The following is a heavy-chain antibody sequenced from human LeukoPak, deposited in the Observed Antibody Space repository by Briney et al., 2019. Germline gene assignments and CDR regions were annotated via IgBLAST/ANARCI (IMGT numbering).Heavy chain of an antibody. CDR2: ISYDGSNK. CDR1: GFTFSSYA. CDR3: ASSGYNYGFDY. D-gene: IGHD5-24*01. J-gene: IGHJ4*02. Sequence: GRSLRLSCAASGFTFSSYAMHWVRQAPGKGLEWVAVISYDGSNKYYADSVKGRFTISRDNAKNSLYLQMNSLRAEDTAIYYCASSGYNYGFDYWGQGTLVTVSS. V-gene: IGHV3-30-3*01.